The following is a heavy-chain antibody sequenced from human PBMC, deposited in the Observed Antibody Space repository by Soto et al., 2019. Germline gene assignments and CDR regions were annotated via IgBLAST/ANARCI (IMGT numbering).Heavy chain of an antibody. V-gene: IGHV1-46*01. J-gene: IGHJ6*02. CDR2: INPSGGST. D-gene: IGHD6-6*01. Sequence: QVQLVQSGAEVKKPGASVKVSCKASGYTFTSYYMHWVRQAPGQGLEWMGIINPSGGSTSYAQKFQGRVTMTRDTSTSAVYMELSSLRSEDTAVYYCAITHRLPYSSSSIFLEGGMDVWGQGTTVTVSS. CDR3: AITHRLPYSSSSIFLEGGMDV. CDR1: GYTFTSYY.